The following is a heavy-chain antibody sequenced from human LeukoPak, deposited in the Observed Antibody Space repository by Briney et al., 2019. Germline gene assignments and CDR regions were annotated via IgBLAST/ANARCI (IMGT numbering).Heavy chain of an antibody. CDR1: DFTFNFYW. J-gene: IGHJ4*02. Sequence: GGSLRLSCVASDFTFNFYWMTWVRQAPGKGLEWLANILPDGSQKYYVDSVKGRFTISRDNPKNSLYLQINSLRADDTAVYYCGRQAHNAWYAIDFWGQGTLVTVSS. CDR2: ILPDGSQK. V-gene: IGHV3-7*01. CDR3: GRQAHNAWYAIDF. D-gene: IGHD2-2*01.